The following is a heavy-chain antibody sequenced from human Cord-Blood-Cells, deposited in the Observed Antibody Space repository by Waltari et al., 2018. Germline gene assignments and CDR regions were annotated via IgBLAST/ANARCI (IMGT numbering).Heavy chain of an antibody. V-gene: IGHV4-39*01. J-gene: IGHJ3*02. D-gene: IGHD3-22*01. CDR3: ARRAVIAFDI. CDR1: GGSISSSSYY. Sequence: QLQLQESGPGLVKPSETLSLTCTVSGGSISSSSYYWGWIRQPPGKGLEWIGSIYYSGRTYYNPSLKSLVTISVDTSKNQFSLKLSSVTAADTAVYYCARRAVIAFDIWGQGTMVTVSS. CDR2: IYYSGRT.